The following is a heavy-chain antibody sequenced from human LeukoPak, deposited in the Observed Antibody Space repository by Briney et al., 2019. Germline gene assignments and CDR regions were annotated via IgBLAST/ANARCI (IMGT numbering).Heavy chain of an antibody. V-gene: IGHV3-23*01. D-gene: IGHD1-26*01. J-gene: IGHJ6*03. Sequence: GGSLRLSCAASGFTFSSYSMNWVRQAPGKGLEWVSLISGSGGTTYYADSVKGRFTISRDNSKNTVYLQMNSLRAEDTAVYYCAKYRGMVLTNYYMDVWGNGTTVTVSS. CDR3: AKYRGMVLTNYYMDV. CDR2: ISGSGGTT. CDR1: GFTFSSYS.